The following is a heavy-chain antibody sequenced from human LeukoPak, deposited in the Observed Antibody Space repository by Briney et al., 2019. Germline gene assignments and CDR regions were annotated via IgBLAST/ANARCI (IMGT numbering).Heavy chain of an antibody. D-gene: IGHD3-10*01. CDR2: VAGAGDT. V-gene: IGHV3-13*01. Sequence: GGSLRLSCAASGFTFSSYDMHWVRQATGRGLEWVSGVAGAGDTYYADSVKGRFTISRENGKNSLYLQMNSLRAGDTAVYYCARGGIWGVTWNWLDPWGQGTLVTVSS. CDR1: GFTFSSYD. J-gene: IGHJ5*02. CDR3: ARGGIWGVTWNWLDP.